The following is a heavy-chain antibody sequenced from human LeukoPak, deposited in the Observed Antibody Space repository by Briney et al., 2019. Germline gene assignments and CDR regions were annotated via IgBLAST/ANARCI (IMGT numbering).Heavy chain of an antibody. Sequence: SETLSLTCTVSGGSNSSGDYYRSWIRQPPGKGLEWIGYMYYSGSTYYNPSLKSRVTISVDTSKNQFSLKLSSVTAADTAVYYCVRRMVGAIRPFDYWGQGTLVTVSS. D-gene: IGHD1-26*01. CDR2: MYYSGST. V-gene: IGHV4-30-4*01. CDR3: VRRMVGAIRPFDY. CDR1: GGSNSSGDYY. J-gene: IGHJ4*02.